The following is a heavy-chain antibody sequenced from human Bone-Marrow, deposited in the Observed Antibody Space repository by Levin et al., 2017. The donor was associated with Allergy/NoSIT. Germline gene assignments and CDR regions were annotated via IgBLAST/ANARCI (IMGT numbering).Heavy chain of an antibody. CDR1: GFTFTTYG. J-gene: IGHJ6*02. CDR3: ARGHFPYYYYGMDV. Sequence: GGSLRLSCKASGFTFTTYGLTWVRQAPGRGLEWMGWVSAYSGNTNYALNLQDRVTMTTDTATNTAYMELSSLRSDVTAIYYCARGHFPYYYYGMDVWGQGTTVVVSS. V-gene: IGHV1-18*01. CDR2: VSAYSGNT.